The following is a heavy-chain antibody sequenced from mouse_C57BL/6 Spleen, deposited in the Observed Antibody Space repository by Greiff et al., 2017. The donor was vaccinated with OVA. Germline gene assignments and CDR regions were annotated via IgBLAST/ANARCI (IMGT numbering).Heavy chain of an antibody. V-gene: IGHV1-15*01. CDR1: GYTFTDYE. J-gene: IGHJ1*03. CDR3: TRGLGGNYVWYFDV. Sequence: QVQLQQSGAELVRPGASVTLSCKASGYTFTDYEMHWVKQTPVHGLEWIGAIDPETGGTAYNQKFKGKAILTADKSSSTAYMELRSLTSEDSAVYYCTRGLGGNYVWYFDVWGTGTTVTVSS. CDR2: IDPETGGT. D-gene: IGHD1-1*01.